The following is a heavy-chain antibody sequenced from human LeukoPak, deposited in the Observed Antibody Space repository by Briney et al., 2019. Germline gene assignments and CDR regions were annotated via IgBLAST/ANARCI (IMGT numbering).Heavy chain of an antibody. J-gene: IGHJ4*02. D-gene: IGHD1-1*01. V-gene: IGHV1-2*06. CDR1: GYTFTDYY. Sequence: ASVKVSCKASGYTFTDYYIQWVRQAPGQGLEWMGRINPNSGGTNYAQKFQGRVTMTRDTSISTAYMELTSLTSDDMAVYYCARERWNDYWGQGTLVTVSS. CDR2: INPNSGGT. CDR3: ARERWNDY.